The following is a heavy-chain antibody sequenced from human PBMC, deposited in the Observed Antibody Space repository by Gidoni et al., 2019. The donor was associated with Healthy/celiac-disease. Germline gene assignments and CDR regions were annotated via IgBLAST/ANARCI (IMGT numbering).Heavy chain of an antibody. CDR2: INHSGST. CDR3: AREGGDKRRYYYYYYGMDV. CDR1: GGSFSGYY. J-gene: IGHJ6*02. D-gene: IGHD3-16*01. V-gene: IGHV4-34*01. Sequence: QVQLQQWGAGLLKPSETLSLTCAVYGGSFSGYYWSWIRQPPGKGLEWIGEINHSGSTNYNPSLKSRVTISVDTSKNQFSLKLSSVTAADTAVYYCAREGGDKRRYYYYYYGMDVWGQGTTVTVSS.